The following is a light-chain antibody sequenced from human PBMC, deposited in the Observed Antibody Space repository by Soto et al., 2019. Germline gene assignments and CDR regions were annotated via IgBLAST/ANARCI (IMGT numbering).Light chain of an antibody. J-gene: IGKJ1*01. Sequence: EIVLTQSPGTLSLSPGERATLSCRASQSVSNSYLACYQQKSDHAPMLFNYGASSRATGIPARCSGSGSGTDFTLTISTLEPEDFAVYFCQHYGTGFGQGTKVEIK. CDR1: QSVSNSY. CDR3: QHYGTG. CDR2: GAS. V-gene: IGKV3-20*01.